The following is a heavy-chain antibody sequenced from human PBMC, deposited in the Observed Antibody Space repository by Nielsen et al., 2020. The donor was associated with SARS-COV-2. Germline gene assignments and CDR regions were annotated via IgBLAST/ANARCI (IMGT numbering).Heavy chain of an antibody. CDR2: INPSDGNA. CDR1: GGTFSTHS. V-gene: IGHV1-46*04. J-gene: IGHJ6*03. D-gene: IGHD2-8*01. CDR3: ARSSEVRNRYCSSGVCRGIFYHMDV. Sequence: ASVKVSCKASGGTFSTHSISWVRQAPGQGPEWLGIINPSDGNAKYAQKLQGRVTLTSDTSTTTIYMEVSDLTSEDTAVYYCARSSEVRNRYCSSGVCRGIFYHMDVWGRGTTVTVSS.